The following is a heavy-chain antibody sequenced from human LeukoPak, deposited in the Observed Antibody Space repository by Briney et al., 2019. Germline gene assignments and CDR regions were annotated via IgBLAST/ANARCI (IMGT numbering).Heavy chain of an antibody. CDR2: MRTTSRYI. J-gene: IGHJ3*02. CDR3: ARCSSSGAEAFDM. D-gene: IGHD6-25*01. CDR1: GFTFNNYC. V-gene: IGHV3-21*01. Sequence: PGGALRLSCAASGFTFNNYCMYWVRQAPGKGLEWVSSMRTTSRYIYYAESVKGRFTISRDNAKNSPYLQMNSLRDEDTAVYYCARCSSSGAEAFDMWGHGTMVIVSS.